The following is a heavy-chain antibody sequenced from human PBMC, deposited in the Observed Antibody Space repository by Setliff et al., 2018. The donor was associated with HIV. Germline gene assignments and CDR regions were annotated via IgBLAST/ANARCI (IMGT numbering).Heavy chain of an antibody. V-gene: IGHV3-21*01. CDR1: GFTFSSYS. CDR3: AKSPPDYDILTGWPEYFDY. D-gene: IGHD3-9*01. J-gene: IGHJ4*02. Sequence: GASVKVSCAASGFTFSSYSMNWVRQAPGKGLEWVSSISSSSSYIYYADSVKGRFTISRANAKNSLYLQMNSLRAEDTAVYYCAKSPPDYDILTGWPEYFDYWGQGTLVTVSS. CDR2: ISSSSSYI.